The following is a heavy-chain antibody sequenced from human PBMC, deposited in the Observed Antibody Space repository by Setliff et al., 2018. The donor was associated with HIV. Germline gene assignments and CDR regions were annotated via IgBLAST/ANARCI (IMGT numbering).Heavy chain of an antibody. V-gene: IGHV3-30*02. CDR3: AKGIGNFWSGYYTGAFGYYYMDV. D-gene: IGHD3-3*01. CDR1: GFTFSSYG. J-gene: IGHJ6*03. CDR2: IRYDGSNK. Sequence: GGSLRLSCAASGFTFSSYGMHWVRQAPGKGLEWVAFIRYDGSNKYYADSVKGRFTISRDNSKNTLYLQMNSLRAEDTAVYYCAKGIGNFWSGYYTGAFGYYYMDVWGKGTTVTVSS.